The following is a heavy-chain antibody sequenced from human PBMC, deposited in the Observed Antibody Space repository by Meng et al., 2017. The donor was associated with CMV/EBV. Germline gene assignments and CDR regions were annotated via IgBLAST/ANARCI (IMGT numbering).Heavy chain of an antibody. CDR1: GYRFITSD. D-gene: IGHD1-26*01. CDR3: ARSPDTWGSPYY. V-gene: IGHV1-18*01. Sequence: ASVKVSCKASGYRFITSDIMWVRQAPGQGLEWMGWISPYNGKRNYAQKIEGRVTLTTDTSTSTAYMELTNLRSDDTAVYYCARSPDTWGSPYYWGQGTLVTVSS. CDR2: ISPYNGKR. J-gene: IGHJ4*02.